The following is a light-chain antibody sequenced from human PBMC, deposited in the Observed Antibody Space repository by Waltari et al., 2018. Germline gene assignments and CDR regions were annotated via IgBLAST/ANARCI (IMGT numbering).Light chain of an antibody. CDR1: TGVVTSGHF. Sequence: QAVVTQEPSLTVSPGGTVILTCGSSTGVVTSGHFAFWSQQKPGQAPKTLIHHTVNTHSGTPARFSGSLLGDKAALTLSDAQPEDEADYFCLLSYSGARRVFGGGTKLTVL. J-gene: IGLJ3*02. V-gene: IGLV7-46*01. CDR2: HTV. CDR3: LLSYSGARRV.